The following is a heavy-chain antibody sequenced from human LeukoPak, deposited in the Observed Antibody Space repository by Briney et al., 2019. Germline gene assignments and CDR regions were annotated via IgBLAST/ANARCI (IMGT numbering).Heavy chain of an antibody. CDR2: INPNSGGT. Sequence: ASVKVSCKASGYTFTGYYMHWVRQAPGRGLEWMGWINPNSGGTNYAQKFQGRVTMTRDTSISTAYMERSRRRSDDTAVYYCARDDLGVYSDFAYWGQGTLVTVSS. D-gene: IGHD2-15*01. CDR3: ARDDLGVYSDFAY. CDR1: GYTFTGYY. J-gene: IGHJ4*02. V-gene: IGHV1-2*02.